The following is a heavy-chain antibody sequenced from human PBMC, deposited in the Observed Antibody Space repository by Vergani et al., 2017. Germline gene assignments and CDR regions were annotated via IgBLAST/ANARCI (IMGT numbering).Heavy chain of an antibody. V-gene: IGHV3-30*03. CDR1: GFTLSSYG. CDR2: ISYDGSNK. D-gene: IGHD3-22*01. J-gene: IGHJ4*02. Sequence: VQLVESGGGVVQPGRSLRLSCAASGFTLSSYGMHWVRQAPGKGLEWVAVISYDGSNKYYADSVTGRFTISRDNSKNTLYLQMNSLRAEDTAVYYCWAYYYDSSGYYPTYFDYWGQGTLVTVSS. CDR3: WAYYYDSSGYYPTYFDY.